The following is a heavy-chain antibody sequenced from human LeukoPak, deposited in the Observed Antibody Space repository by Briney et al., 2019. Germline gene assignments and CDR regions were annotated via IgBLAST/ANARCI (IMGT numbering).Heavy chain of an antibody. CDR1: RHTFTSYY. Sequence: SVKLMYKPSRHTFTSYYNQWARQPPRQWLVWMGIKNPSGGSTRYAQKFQGRVTMTRDTSTSTVYMELRSLRSDDTAVYYCARDGYDFWSVSNAFDIWGQGTMVTVSS. V-gene: IGHV1-46*01. J-gene: IGHJ3*02. CDR2: KNPSGGST. D-gene: IGHD3-3*01. CDR3: ARDGYDFWSVSNAFDI.